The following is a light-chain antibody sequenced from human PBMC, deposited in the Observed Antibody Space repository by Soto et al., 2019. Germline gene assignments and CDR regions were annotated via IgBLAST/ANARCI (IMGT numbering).Light chain of an antibody. CDR3: QSYDSFNWV. J-gene: IGLJ3*02. Sequence: NFMLTRPHSVSESPGKTVTISCTRSSGSIASNYVQWYQQRPGSAPTTVIYEDNQRPSGVPDRFSGSIDTSSNSASLTISGLKTEDEADYYCQSYDSFNWVFGGGTKVTVL. CDR1: SGSIASNY. CDR2: EDN. V-gene: IGLV6-57*04.